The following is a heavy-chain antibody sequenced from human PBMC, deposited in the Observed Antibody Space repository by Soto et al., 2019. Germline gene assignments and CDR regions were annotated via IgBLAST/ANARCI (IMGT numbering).Heavy chain of an antibody. D-gene: IGHD2-2*02. CDR2: INPNSGGT. CDR3: ARLGYCSSTSCYTPTDV. J-gene: IGHJ6*02. CDR1: DYTFTGYY. V-gene: IGHV1-2*02. Sequence: ASVEVSCKASDYTFTGYYMHSVRQAHGQGLEWMGWINPNSGGTNYEQKFYGRVTMTMSTSISTAYMELSRRRSDDTAVDYCARLGYCSSTSCYTPTDVWGQGTTVTVSS.